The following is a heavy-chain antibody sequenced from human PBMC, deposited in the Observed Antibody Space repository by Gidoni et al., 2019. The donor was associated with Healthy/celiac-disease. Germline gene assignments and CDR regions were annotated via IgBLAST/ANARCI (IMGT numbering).Heavy chain of an antibody. D-gene: IGHD3-9*01. CDR3: ARDRTGLVAFDY. CDR2: IYYSGST. Sequence: QVQLQESGPGLVKPSATLSLTCPVSGGSVSSGSYYWSWIRQPPGKGLEWIGYIYYSGSTNYNPSLKSRVTISVDTSKNQFALKLSSVTAADTAVYYCARDRTGLVAFDYWGQGTLVTVSS. J-gene: IGHJ4*02. V-gene: IGHV4-61*01. CDR1: GGSVSSGSYY.